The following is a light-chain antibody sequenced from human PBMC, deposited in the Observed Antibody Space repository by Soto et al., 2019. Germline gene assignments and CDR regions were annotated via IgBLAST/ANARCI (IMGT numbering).Light chain of an antibody. V-gene: IGKV3-11*01. CDR3: QKRSNWQIT. CDR2: DAS. CDR1: QSVGTS. J-gene: IGKJ5*01. Sequence: EIVLTQSPGTLSLSPGERATLSCRASQSVGTSLAWYQQKPGQAPRLLIYDASNRATGIPARFSGSGSRTDFTLTIGGLEPEDFAVYYCQKRSNWQITLGQGTRLEIK.